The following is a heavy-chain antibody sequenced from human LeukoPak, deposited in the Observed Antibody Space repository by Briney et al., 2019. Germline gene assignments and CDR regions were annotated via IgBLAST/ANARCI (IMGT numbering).Heavy chain of an antibody. V-gene: IGHV4-59*12. J-gene: IGHJ5*02. CDR2: IYYSGST. CDR1: GSSISSYY. D-gene: IGHD5-24*01. Sequence: KPSETLSLTCTVSGSSISSYYWSWIRQPPGRGLAWVGSIYYSGSTNYNPSLKSRVTIPVDPSKNQFSLKLSSVTAADTAVYYCASSRDGYNYGGWFDPWGQGTLVTVSS. CDR3: ASSRDGYNYGGWFDP.